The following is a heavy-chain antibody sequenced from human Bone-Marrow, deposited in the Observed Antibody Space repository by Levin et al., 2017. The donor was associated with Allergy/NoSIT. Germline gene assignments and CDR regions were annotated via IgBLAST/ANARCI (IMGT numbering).Heavy chain of an antibody. CDR3: AKGAGWVAGAVALI. J-gene: IGHJ4*02. V-gene: IGHV3-23*01. CDR1: GFTFTSYA. CDR2: ISGSGGST. Sequence: GGSLRLSCAASGFTFTSYAMNWVRQAPGKGLEWVSAISGSGGSTYYADSVKGRFTISRDNPRNTLYLQMTSLSAEATSVYYCAKGAGWVAGAVALIWGQGTLVTVSS. D-gene: IGHD6-19*01.